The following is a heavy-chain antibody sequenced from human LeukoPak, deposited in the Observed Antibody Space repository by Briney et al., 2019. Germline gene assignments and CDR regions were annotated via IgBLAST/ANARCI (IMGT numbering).Heavy chain of an antibody. D-gene: IGHD3-22*01. CDR2: ISVRSNYI. CDR3: VRLRRNSDTSGFYYYYDF. V-gene: IGHV3-21*01. Sequence: SGESLRLSCLASGYTFSSYSINWVRQAPGKGLEWVSSISVRSNYIYYADSVRGRFRISRDDARDSLFLEMNSLRAEDTAVYYCVRLRRNSDTSGFYYYYDFWGQGTLVTVSS. J-gene: IGHJ4*02. CDR1: GYTFSSYS.